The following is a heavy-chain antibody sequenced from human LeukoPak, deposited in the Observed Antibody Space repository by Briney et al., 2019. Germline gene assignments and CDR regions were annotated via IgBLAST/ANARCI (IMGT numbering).Heavy chain of an antibody. D-gene: IGHD6-13*01. V-gene: IGHV3-23*01. CDR3: ARERIAAVNWFDP. CDR1: GFTFSSYG. CDR2: ISGSGGST. Sequence: GGSLRLSCAASGFTFSSYGMSWVRQAPGKGLEWVSEISGSGGSTYYADSVKGRFTISRDNSKNTLYLQMNSLRAEDTAVYYCARERIAAVNWFDPWGQGTLVTVSS. J-gene: IGHJ5*02.